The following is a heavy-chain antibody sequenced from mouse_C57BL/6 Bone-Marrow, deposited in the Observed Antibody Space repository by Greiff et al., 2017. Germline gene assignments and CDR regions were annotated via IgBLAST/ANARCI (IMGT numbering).Heavy chain of an antibody. D-gene: IGHD1-1*01. CDR2: IRNKANNHAT. V-gene: IGHV6-6*01. Sequence: EVKLEESGGGLVQPGGSMKLSCAASGFTFSDAWMDWVRQSPEKGLEWVAEIRNKANNHATYYAESVKGRFTISRDDSTSSVYLQMNSLRAEDTGIYYCTSRFYYYGSSYGAMDYWGQGTSVTVSS. J-gene: IGHJ4*01. CDR3: TSRFYYYGSSYGAMDY. CDR1: GFTFSDAW.